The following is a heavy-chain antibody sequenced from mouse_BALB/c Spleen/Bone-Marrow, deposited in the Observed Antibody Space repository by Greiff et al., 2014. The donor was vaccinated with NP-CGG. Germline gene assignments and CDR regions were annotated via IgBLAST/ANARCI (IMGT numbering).Heavy chain of an antibody. CDR2: ISSGSSTI. V-gene: IGHV5-17*02. Sequence: DVKLVESGGGLVQPGGSRKLSCAASGFTFSSFGMHWVRQAPEKGLEWVAYISSGSSTIYYADTVKGRFTISRDNPKNTLFLQMTSLRSEDTAMYYCARRRECYAMDYWGQGTSVTVSS. J-gene: IGHJ4*01. CDR1: GFTFSSFG. CDR3: ARRRECYAMDY.